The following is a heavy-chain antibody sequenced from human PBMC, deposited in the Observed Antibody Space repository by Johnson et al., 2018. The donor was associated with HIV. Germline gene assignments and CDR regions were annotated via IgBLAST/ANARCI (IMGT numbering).Heavy chain of an antibody. J-gene: IGHJ3*01. V-gene: IGHV3-7*01. D-gene: IGHD3-16*01. CDR2: IKQDGSDK. Sequence: VQLVESGGGLVQTGGSLRLSCAASGFSLSNYWMSWVRQAPGKGLEWVANIKQDGSDKNYVDSVKGRFTISRDNAKNSLYLQMNSLRPEDTAVYYCASGAPLLGGVSPFDVWGQGTMVTVSS. CDR1: GFSLSNYW. CDR3: ASGAPLLGGVSPFDV.